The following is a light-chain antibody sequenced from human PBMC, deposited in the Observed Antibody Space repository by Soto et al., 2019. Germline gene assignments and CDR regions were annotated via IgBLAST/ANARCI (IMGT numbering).Light chain of an antibody. V-gene: IGLV3-25*03. CDR2: KDS. J-gene: IGLJ2*01. CDR3: QSADSSGPFVI. CDR1: VLAKQY. Sequence: SYELTQPPSMSVSLGQTARITCSGHVLAKQYAYWYQQKPGQAPVLVIFKDSKRASGIPERFSGSNSGTTVTLTISGVQAEDEADYYCQSADSSGPFVIFGGGTKVTV.